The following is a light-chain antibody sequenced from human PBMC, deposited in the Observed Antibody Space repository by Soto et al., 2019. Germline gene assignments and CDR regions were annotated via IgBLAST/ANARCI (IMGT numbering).Light chain of an antibody. Sequence: AVLLTQSPSSFSASTGDRATITCRASQDIHNYLAWYIQVPGKAPKLLLYAASILQTGVPSRFSGSGSGTDFPLTIDGLHSEDVATYFRQHYYNHPWTFGQGTTLE. V-gene: IGKV1-8*01. CDR3: QHYYNHPWT. CDR2: AAS. J-gene: IGKJ1*01. CDR1: QDIHNY.